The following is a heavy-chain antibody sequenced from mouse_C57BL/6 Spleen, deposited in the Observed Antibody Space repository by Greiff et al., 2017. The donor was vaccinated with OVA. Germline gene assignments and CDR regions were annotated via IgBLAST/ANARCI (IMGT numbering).Heavy chain of an antibody. CDR1: GYTFTDYE. D-gene: IGHD2-1*01. CDR3: TREDGNYVDYFDY. CDR2: IDPETGGT. J-gene: IGHJ2*01. Sequence: QVQLKESGAELVRPGASVTLSCKASGYTFTDYEMHWVKQTPVHGLEWIGAIDPETGGTAYNQKFKGKAILTADKSSSTAYMELLSLTSEDSAVYYCTREDGNYVDYFDYWGQGTTLTVSS. V-gene: IGHV1-15*01.